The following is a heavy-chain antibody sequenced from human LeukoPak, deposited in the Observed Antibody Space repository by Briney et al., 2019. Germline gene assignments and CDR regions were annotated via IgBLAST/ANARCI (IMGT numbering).Heavy chain of an antibody. CDR2: ISSSGSTI. Sequence: GGSLRLSCAASGFTFSDYYMSWIRQAPGKGLEWVSYISSSGSTIYCADSVKGRFTISRDNAKNSLYLQMNSLRAEDTAVYYCARDFLRSGGCAFDIWGQGTMVTVSS. CDR1: GFTFSDYY. CDR3: ARDFLRSGGCAFDI. V-gene: IGHV3-11*01. D-gene: IGHD3-16*01. J-gene: IGHJ3*02.